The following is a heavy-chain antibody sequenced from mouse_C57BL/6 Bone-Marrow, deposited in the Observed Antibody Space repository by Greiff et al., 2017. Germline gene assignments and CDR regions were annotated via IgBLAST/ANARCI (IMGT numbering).Heavy chain of an antibody. Sequence: EVKLMESGGGLVQSGRSLRLSCATSGFTFSDFYMEWVRQAPGKGLEWIAASRNKANDYTTEYSASVKGRFIVSRDTSQSILYLQMNALRAEDTAIYYCARDAGDVNWYFDVWGTGTTVTVSS. D-gene: IGHD3-3*01. J-gene: IGHJ1*03. V-gene: IGHV7-1*01. CDR2: SRNKANDYTT. CDR1: GFTFSDFY. CDR3: ARDAGDVNWYFDV.